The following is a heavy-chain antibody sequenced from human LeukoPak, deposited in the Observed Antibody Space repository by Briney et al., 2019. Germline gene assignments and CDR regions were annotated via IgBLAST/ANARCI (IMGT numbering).Heavy chain of an antibody. CDR3: ARVQGSSWYALGLHP. CDR2: ISTGGGTT. Sequence: GGSLRLSCVASGFTLSTNAMSWVRQAPGKGLEWVSIISTGGGTTFYAGSVKGRFIISRDNSKNTLYLQMNSLGAEDTAVYYCARVQGSSWYALGLHPWGQGILVTVSS. CDR1: GFTLSTNA. J-gene: IGHJ5*02. V-gene: IGHV3-23*01. D-gene: IGHD6-13*01.